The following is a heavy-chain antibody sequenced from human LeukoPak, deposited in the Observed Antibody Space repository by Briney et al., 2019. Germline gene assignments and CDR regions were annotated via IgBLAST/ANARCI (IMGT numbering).Heavy chain of an antibody. CDR1: GYTFTGYY. D-gene: IGHD2-15*01. CDR2: INPNSGGT. CDR3: AREGDEGSSWFGP. Sequence: ASVKVSCKASGYTFTGYYMHWVRQAPGQGLEWMGWINPNSGGTNYAQKFQGRVTMTRDTSISTAYMELSSLRSEDTAVYYCAREGDEGSSWFGPWGQGTLVTVSS. J-gene: IGHJ5*02. V-gene: IGHV1-2*02.